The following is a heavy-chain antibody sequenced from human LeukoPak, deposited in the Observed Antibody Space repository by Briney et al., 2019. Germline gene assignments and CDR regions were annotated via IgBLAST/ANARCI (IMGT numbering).Heavy chain of an antibody. CDR3: ARYGAGSCYDY. CDR2: ISTDGGGT. V-gene: IGHV3-64*01. D-gene: IGHD2-15*01. J-gene: IGHJ4*02. Sequence: KGLEYXSAISTDGGGTYYPNSVKGRFTISRDNSKNMLYLQMGSLRPEDMAVYYCARYGAGSCYDYWGQGTLVTVSS.